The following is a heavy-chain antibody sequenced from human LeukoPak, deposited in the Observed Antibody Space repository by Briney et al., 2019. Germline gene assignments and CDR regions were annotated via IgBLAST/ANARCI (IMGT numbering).Heavy chain of an antibody. V-gene: IGHV3-30*04. CDR1: GFTFSSYA. D-gene: IGHD1-26*01. Sequence: PGRSLRLSCAASGFTFSSYAMHWVRQAPGKGLEWVAVISYDGSNKYYADSVKGRFTISRDNSKNTLYLQMSSLRAEDTAVYYCASSSGSYSSIETFDYWGQGTLVTVSS. CDR3: ASSSGSYSSIETFDY. CDR2: ISYDGSNK. J-gene: IGHJ4*02.